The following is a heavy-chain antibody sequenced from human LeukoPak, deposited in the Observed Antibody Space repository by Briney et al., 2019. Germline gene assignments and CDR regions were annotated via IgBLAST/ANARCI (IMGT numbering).Heavy chain of an antibody. CDR1: GFTFSSYA. CDR3: ARGGINVDTAMVTLHY. CDR2: ISYDGSNK. Sequence: PGGSLRLSCAASGFTFSSYAMHWVRQAPGKGLEWVAVISYDGSNKYYADSMKGRFTISRDNAKNSLYLQMNSLRAEDTAVYYCARGGINVDTAMVTLHYWGQGTLVTVSS. J-gene: IGHJ4*02. D-gene: IGHD5-18*01. V-gene: IGHV3-30*04.